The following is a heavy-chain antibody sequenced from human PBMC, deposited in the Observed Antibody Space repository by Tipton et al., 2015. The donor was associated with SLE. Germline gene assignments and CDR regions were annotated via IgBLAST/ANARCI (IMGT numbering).Heavy chain of an antibody. V-gene: IGHV3-48*01. Sequence: SLRLSCVASGFTFTDYALNWVRQAPGKGLEWLSYISSTSTSIYYADSVKGRFTISRDNAKNSLYLQMNSLRAEDTAVYYCARDDYLNGFDPWGQGTLVTVSS. CDR2: ISSTSTSI. D-gene: IGHD4-11*01. CDR3: ARDDYLNGFDP. CDR1: GFTFTDYA. J-gene: IGHJ5*02.